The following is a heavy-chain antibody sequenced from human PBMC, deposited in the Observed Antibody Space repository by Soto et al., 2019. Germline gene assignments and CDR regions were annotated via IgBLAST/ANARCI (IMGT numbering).Heavy chain of an antibody. CDR2: IYYSGST. CDR3: AHHGYSYGFDY. J-gene: IGHJ4*02. D-gene: IGHD5-18*01. CDR1: GGSISSGGYY. V-gene: IGHV4-31*03. Sequence: QVQLQESGPGLVKPSQTLSLTSTVSGGSISSGGYYWSWIRQHPGKGLEWIGYIYYSGSTYYTPSLKSRVTISVDTSRNQFSLKLNSVTAADTAVYYCAHHGYSYGFDYWGQGTLVTVSS.